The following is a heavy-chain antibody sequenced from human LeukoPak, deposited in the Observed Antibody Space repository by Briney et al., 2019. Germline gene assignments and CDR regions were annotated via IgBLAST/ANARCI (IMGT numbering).Heavy chain of an antibody. CDR2: IYYSGST. J-gene: IGHJ4*02. V-gene: IGHV4-59*12. D-gene: IGHD3-10*01. Sequence: SETLSLTCTVSGGSISSYYWNWIRQPPGKGLEWIGYIYYSGSTNYNPSLKSRVTISIDTSKNQFSLKLSSVTAADTAVYYCASKFGELPIDYWGQGTLVTVSS. CDR1: GGSISSYY. CDR3: ASKFGELPIDY.